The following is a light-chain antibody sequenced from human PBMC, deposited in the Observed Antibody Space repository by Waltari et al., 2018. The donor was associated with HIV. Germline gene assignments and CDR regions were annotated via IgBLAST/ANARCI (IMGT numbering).Light chain of an antibody. V-gene: IGLV3-10*01. CDR3: CSTENSLTGV. Sequence: SHELPQPPSVSVSPGQPAKITCSGDALPNKYAYWYQQKSGQAPVLVIYEDSKRPSWIPARFSGSSAGRMVTLTLSEVQVDDEADYYCCSTENSLTGVFGGGTKFTVL. CDR2: EDS. CDR1: ALPNKY. J-gene: IGLJ3*02.